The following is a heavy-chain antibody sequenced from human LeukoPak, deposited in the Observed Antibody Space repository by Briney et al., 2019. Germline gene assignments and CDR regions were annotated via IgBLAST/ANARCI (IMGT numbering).Heavy chain of an antibody. CDR3: VRYYTRNSWYFDL. CDR1: GFTSSSDW. V-gene: IGHV3-7*01. CDR2: IKPDEGEK. J-gene: IGHJ2*01. D-gene: IGHD1-7*01. Sequence: PGGSLRLSCAASGFTSSSDWMTWVRQAPGKGLEWVANIKPDEGEKYYVDSVKGRFTVSRDNVKNSLYLQMDSLRAEDTAVYYCVRYYTRNSWYFDLWGRGTLVTVSS.